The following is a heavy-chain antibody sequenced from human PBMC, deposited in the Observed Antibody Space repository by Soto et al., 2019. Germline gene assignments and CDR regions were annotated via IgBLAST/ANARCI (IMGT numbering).Heavy chain of an antibody. D-gene: IGHD1-26*01. CDR3: ARDIEGIDY. Sequence: GGSPRLSCAASGFTFSSYDMHWVRQAPGKGLEWVAVIWYDGSNKYYADSVKGRFTISRDNSKNTLYLQMNSLRAEDTAVYYCARDIEGIDYWGQGTLVTVSS. V-gene: IGHV3-33*01. J-gene: IGHJ4*02. CDR1: GFTFSSYD. CDR2: IWYDGSNK.